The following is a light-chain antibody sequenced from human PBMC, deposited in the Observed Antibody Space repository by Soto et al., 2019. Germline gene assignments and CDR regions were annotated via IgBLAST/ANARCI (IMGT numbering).Light chain of an antibody. CDR2: GAS. Sequence: DILMTQSPATLSVSPGDRATLSCRASQNVTNNLAWYQQKPGQGPRLLIYGASTRATGIPVRFSGNGSGTEFTLSISSLQSEDFAVYYCHQYNSWPLTFGGGTKVEIK. J-gene: IGKJ4*01. CDR3: HQYNSWPLT. V-gene: IGKV3-15*01. CDR1: QNVTNN.